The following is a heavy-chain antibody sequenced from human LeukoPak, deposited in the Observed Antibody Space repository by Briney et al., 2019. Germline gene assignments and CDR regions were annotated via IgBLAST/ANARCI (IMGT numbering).Heavy chain of an antibody. CDR3: ARLDWNYVFFEY. CDR2: IKQDGREK. J-gene: IGHJ4*02. V-gene: IGHV3-7*01. D-gene: IGHD1-7*01. CDR1: GFTYSRYW. Sequence: GGTLRLSCAASGFTYSRYWMSWVRQAPGKGLEWVANIKQDGREKYYVDSVKGRFTISRDNAKNSLYLQMNRLRDEDMAVYYCARLDWNYVFFEYWGQGTLVTVSS.